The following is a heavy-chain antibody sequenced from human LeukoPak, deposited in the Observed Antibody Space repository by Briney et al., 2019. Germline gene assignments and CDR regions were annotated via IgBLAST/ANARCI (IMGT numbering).Heavy chain of an antibody. CDR1: GYTFTSYG. CDR2: NSAYNGNT. Sequence: ASVKVSCKASGYTFTSYGISWVRQAPGQGLEWMGWNSAYNGNTNYAQKLQGRVTMTTDTSTSTAYMELRSLRSDDTAVYYCAREMATITGYYYMDVWGKGTTVTVSS. J-gene: IGHJ6*03. D-gene: IGHD5-24*01. CDR3: AREMATITGYYYMDV. V-gene: IGHV1-18*01.